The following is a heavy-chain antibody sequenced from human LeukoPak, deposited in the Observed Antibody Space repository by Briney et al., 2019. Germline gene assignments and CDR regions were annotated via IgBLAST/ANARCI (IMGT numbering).Heavy chain of an antibody. D-gene: IGHD3-22*01. Sequence: PSETLSLTCAVYGGSFSGYYWSWIRQPPGKGLEWIGEINHSGSTNHNPSLKSRVTISVDTSKNQFSLKLSSVTAADTAVYYCAIRWGSGFVPGSYYYYGMDVWGQGTTVTVSS. J-gene: IGHJ6*02. V-gene: IGHV4-34*01. CDR3: AIRWGSGFVPGSYYYYGMDV. CDR2: INHSGST. CDR1: GGSFSGYY.